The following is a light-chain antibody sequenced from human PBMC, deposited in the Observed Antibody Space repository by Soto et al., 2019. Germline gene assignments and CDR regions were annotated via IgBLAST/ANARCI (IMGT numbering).Light chain of an antibody. CDR2: GVS. CDR1: SSDIGSYNY. Sequence: QSVLTQPASVSGSPGQSITISCTGTSSDIGSYNYVSWYQQLPGKVPKLMIYGVSNRPSGVSNRFSGSKSGNTASLTISGLQAEDEADYYCSSYTVSSTLVVFGGGTKLTVL. V-gene: IGLV2-14*03. CDR3: SSYTVSSTLVV. J-gene: IGLJ2*01.